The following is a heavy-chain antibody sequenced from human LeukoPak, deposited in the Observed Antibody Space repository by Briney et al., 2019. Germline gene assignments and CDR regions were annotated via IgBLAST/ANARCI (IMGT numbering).Heavy chain of an antibody. Sequence: PSETLSLTCTVSGGSISSSTYCWGWIRQPPGKGLEWIGSIYYSGSINYNPSLKSRVTISADTSKNQFSLKLSSVTAADTAVYYCAGGPHSIVGATFDYWGQGTLVTVSS. CDR1: GGSISSSTYC. D-gene: IGHD1-26*01. CDR3: AGGPHSIVGATFDY. CDR2: IYYSGSI. V-gene: IGHV4-39*07. J-gene: IGHJ4*02.